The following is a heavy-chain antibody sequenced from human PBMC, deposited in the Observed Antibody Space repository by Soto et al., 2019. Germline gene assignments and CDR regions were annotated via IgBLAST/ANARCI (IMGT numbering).Heavy chain of an antibody. CDR1: GGSISSYY. D-gene: IGHD5-12*01. J-gene: IGHJ4*02. CDR3: ARGSKRWLQLGAGGVAYDY. V-gene: IGHV4-59*01. CDR2: IYYSGST. Sequence: SETLSLTCTVSGGSISSYYWSWIRQPPGKGLEWIGYIYYSGSTNYNPSLKSRVTISVDTSKNQFSLKLSSVTAADTAVYYCARGSKRWLQLGAGGVAYDYWGQGTLVTSPQ.